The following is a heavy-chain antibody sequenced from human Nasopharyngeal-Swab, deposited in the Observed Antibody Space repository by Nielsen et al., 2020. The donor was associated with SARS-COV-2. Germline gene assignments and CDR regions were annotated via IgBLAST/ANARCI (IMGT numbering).Heavy chain of an antibody. V-gene: IGHV1-69*04. J-gene: IGHJ6*02. CDR3: ARAMATVGAAYYYGMDV. CDR2: IIPILGIA. CDR1: GGTFSSYA. Sequence: SVKVSCKASGGTFSSYAIRWVRQAPGQGREWMGRIIPILGIANYAQKFQGRVTITADKSTSTAYMELSSLRSEDTAVYYCARAMATVGAAYYYGMDVWGQGTTVTVSS. D-gene: IGHD4-23*01.